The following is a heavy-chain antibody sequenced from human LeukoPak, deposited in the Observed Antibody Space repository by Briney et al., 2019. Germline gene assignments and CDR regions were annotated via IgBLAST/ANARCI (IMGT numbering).Heavy chain of an antibody. CDR1: GFTFSSYG. J-gene: IGHJ4*02. D-gene: IGHD2-21*02. V-gene: IGHV3-30*02. Sequence: GGSLRLSCAASGFTFSSYGMHWVRQAPGKGLEWVAVIWYDGSNKYYADSVEGRFTISRDNSKNTLYLQMNSLRAEDTAVYSCAKDLGDYKYFFDFWGQGTLVAVSS. CDR3: AKDLGDYKYFFDF. CDR2: IWYDGSNK.